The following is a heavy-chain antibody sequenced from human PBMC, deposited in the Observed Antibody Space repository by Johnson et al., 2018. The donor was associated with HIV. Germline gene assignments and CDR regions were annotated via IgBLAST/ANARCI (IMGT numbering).Heavy chain of an antibody. V-gene: IGHV3-30-3*01. J-gene: IGHJ3*02. CDR2: ISYDGSNK. Sequence: VQLVESGGGVVQPGRSLRLSCAASRFTFSSYVMHWVRQAPGKGLEWVAVISYDGSNKYYADSVKGRFTISRDNAKNSLYLQMNSLRAEDTALYYCARESGIAGTAFDIWGQGQWSPSLQ. D-gene: IGHD6-13*01. CDR1: RFTFSSYV. CDR3: ARESGIAGTAFDI.